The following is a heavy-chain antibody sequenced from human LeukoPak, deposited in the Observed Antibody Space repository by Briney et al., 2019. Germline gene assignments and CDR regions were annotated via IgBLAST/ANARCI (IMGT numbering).Heavy chain of an antibody. J-gene: IGHJ4*02. CDR3: ARGGASGPQGFDY. Sequence: ASVKVSCKASGDTFTSYGFTWVRQAPGQGLEWMGWISAYNGNTNYAQELQGRITMTTDTSTTTVYMELRSLRSDDTAMYYCARGGASGPQGFDYWGQGTLVTVSS. V-gene: IGHV1-18*01. CDR2: ISAYNGNT. CDR1: GDTFTSYG. D-gene: IGHD1-26*01.